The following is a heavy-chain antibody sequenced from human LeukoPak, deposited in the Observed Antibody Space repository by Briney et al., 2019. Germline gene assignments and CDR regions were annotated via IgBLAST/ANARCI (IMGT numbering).Heavy chain of an antibody. CDR2: ISSSSSYI. Sequence: GGSLRLSCAASGFTFSSYSMNWVRQAPGKGLEWVSSISSSSSYIYYADSVKGRFTISRDNAKNSLYLQMNSLRAEDTAVYYCARDPDTPRGYSGYDYSVWFDPWGQGTLVTVSS. V-gene: IGHV3-21*01. J-gene: IGHJ5*02. CDR1: GFTFSSYS. D-gene: IGHD5-12*01. CDR3: ARDPDTPRGYSGYDYSVWFDP.